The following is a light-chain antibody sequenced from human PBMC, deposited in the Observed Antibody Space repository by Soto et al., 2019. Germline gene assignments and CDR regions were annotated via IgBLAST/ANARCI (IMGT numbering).Light chain of an antibody. Sequence: QSVLTQPRSVSGSRGQSVTISCTGTSSVVGGYNYVSWYQQHPGKAPNLMVYDVNKRPSGVPDRFSGSKSGNTASLTISGLQAEDEADYYCCSYAGSYTSGVFGTGTKLTVL. V-gene: IGLV2-11*01. CDR3: CSYAGSYTSGV. CDR1: SSVVGGYNY. CDR2: DVN. J-gene: IGLJ1*01.